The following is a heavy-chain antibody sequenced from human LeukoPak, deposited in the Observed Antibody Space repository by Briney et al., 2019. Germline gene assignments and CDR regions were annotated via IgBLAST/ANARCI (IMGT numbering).Heavy chain of an antibody. CDR1: GGSIRSTTYY. CDR3: ARQGRISMIVVLIEDAFDI. CDR2: IYYSGNT. J-gene: IGHJ3*02. V-gene: IGHV4-39*07. D-gene: IGHD3-22*01. Sequence: SETLSLTCSVSGGSIRSTTYYWGWIRQPPGKRLEWIASIYYSGNTYYSPSLMSRVTISVDTSKNQFSLNLRSVTAADTAVYYCARQGRISMIVVLIEDAFDIWGQGTMVTVSS.